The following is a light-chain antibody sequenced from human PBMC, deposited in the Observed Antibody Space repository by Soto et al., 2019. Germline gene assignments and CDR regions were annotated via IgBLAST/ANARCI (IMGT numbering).Light chain of an antibody. J-gene: IGLJ1*01. Sequence: QSVMTKPPSVSAAPGQKVTISCCGSSSNIGGNSVYWYQQLPGTAPKLLIYDDNMRPSAIPDRFSGSKSGTSATLGITGFQAGDEADYYCGSWNSSLSAYVVGTGTKVTVL. V-gene: IGLV1-51*01. CDR2: DDN. CDR1: SSNIGGNS. CDR3: GSWNSSLSAYV.